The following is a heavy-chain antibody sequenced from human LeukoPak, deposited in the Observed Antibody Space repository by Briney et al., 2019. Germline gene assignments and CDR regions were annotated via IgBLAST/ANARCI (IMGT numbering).Heavy chain of an antibody. CDR1: GGSISSYY. V-gene: IGHV4-59*08. D-gene: IGHD3-10*01. Sequence: SETLSLTCTVSGGSISSYYWSWIRQPPGKGLEWIGYIYYSGSTNYNPSLKSRVTISVDTSMNQFSLKLSSVTAADTAVYYCARTSADRGVDYWGQGTLVTVSS. CDR2: IYYSGST. J-gene: IGHJ4*02. CDR3: ARTSADRGVDY.